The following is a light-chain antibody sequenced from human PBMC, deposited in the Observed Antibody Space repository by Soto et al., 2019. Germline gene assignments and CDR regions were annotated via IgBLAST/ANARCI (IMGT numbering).Light chain of an antibody. V-gene: IGLV2-23*01. CDR3: CSYEGSSTFYYV. CDR1: SSDVGSYNL. J-gene: IGLJ1*01. Sequence: QSVLTQPASVSGSPGQSITISCTGTSSDVGSYNLVSWYQQHPGKAPKLMIYEGSKRPSGVSNRFSGSKSGYTASLTISGLQAEDEADYYCCSYEGSSTFYYVFGTGTKVTVL. CDR2: EGS.